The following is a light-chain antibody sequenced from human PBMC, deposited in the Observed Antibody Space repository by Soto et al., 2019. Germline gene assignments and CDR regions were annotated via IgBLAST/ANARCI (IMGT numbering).Light chain of an antibody. CDR1: SGHSSYA. CDR2: LNSDGSH. Sequence: QPVLTQSPSASASQGASVKLTCTLSSGHSSYAIAWHQQQPEKGPRYLMKLNSDGSHSKGDGIPDRFSGSSSGAERYVTISGLQSEDEADYYCQTWGTGPAVFGGGTQLTVL. CDR3: QTWGTGPAV. J-gene: IGLJ7*01. V-gene: IGLV4-69*01.